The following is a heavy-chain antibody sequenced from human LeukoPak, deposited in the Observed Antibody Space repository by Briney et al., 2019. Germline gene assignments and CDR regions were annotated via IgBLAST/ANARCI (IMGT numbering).Heavy chain of an antibody. J-gene: IGHJ4*02. V-gene: IGHV4-39*01. D-gene: IGHD2-15*01. CDR1: GCSISSSSYY. CDR3: ARHDVLGYCSGGSCPYFDY. CDR2: IYYSGST. Sequence: SETLSLTCTVSGCSISSSSYYWGWIRPPPGKGLVWLGSIYYSGSTYYNPSLKSRVTISVDTSKNQSSLKLSSVTAADTAVYYCARHDVLGYCSGGSCPYFDYWGQGTLVTVSS.